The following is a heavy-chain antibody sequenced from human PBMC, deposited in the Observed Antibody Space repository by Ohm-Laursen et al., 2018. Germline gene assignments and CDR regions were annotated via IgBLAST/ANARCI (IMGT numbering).Heavy chain of an antibody. CDR2: IYNSGST. V-gene: IGHV4-59*01. Sequence: SDTLSLTCTVSGGSISSFYWSWIRQPPGKGLEWIGYIYNSGSTNYNPSLKSRVTISVDTSKNQFSLRLSSVTAADTAVYYCAGDTLAVDYWGQGTLVTVSS. CDR1: GGSISSFY. CDR3: AGDTLAVDY. J-gene: IGHJ4*02.